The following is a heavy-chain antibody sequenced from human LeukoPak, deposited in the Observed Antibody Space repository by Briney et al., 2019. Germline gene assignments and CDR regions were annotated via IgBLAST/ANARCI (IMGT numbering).Heavy chain of an antibody. CDR3: AKDRAQASEYYFDY. CDR2: IRYDGSNK. V-gene: IGHV3-30*02. D-gene: IGHD3-10*01. Sequence: GGSLRLSCAASGFTFSSYGMHWVRQAPGKGLEWVAFIRYDGSNKYYADSVKGRFTISRDNSKNTLYLQMNSLRAEDTAVYYCAKDRAQASEYYFDYWGQGTLVTVSS. J-gene: IGHJ4*02. CDR1: GFTFSSYG.